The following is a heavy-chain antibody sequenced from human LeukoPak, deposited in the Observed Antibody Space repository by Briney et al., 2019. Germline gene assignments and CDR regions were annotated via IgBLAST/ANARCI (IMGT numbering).Heavy chain of an antibody. CDR2: ISYDGSNK. Sequence: QPGGSLRLSCAASGFTFSSYAMHWVRQAPGKGLEWVAVISYDGSNKYYADSVKGRFTISRDNSKNTLYLQMNSLRAEDTAVYYCARETAAAGTYFDYWGQGTLVTVSS. CDR1: GFTFSSYA. V-gene: IGHV3-30-3*01. D-gene: IGHD6-13*01. CDR3: ARETAAAGTYFDY. J-gene: IGHJ4*02.